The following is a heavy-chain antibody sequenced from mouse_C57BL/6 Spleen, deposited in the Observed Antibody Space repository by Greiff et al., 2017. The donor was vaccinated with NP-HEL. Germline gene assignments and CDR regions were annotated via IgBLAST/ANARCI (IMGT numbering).Heavy chain of an antibody. CDR2: IDPETGGT. Sequence: VQLQQSGAELVRPGASVTLSCKASGYTFTDYEMHWVKQTPVHGLEWIGAIDPETGGTAYNQKFKGKAILTADKSSGTAYMELRSLTSEDSAVYYCTKAYYAWFAYWGQGTLVTVSA. V-gene: IGHV1-15*01. J-gene: IGHJ3*01. CDR3: TKAYYAWFAY. D-gene: IGHD1-1*01. CDR1: GYTFTDYE.